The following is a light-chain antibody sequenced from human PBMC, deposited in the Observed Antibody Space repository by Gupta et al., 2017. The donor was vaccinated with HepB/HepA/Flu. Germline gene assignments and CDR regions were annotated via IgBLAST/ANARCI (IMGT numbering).Light chain of an antibody. J-gene: IGLJ2*01. V-gene: IGLV3-1*01. Sequence: SYELPQPPSVSVSPGQTASITCSGDKLGDKYACWYQQKPGQSPVLVIYQDSKRPSGIPERFSGSNSGNTATLTISGTQAMDEADYYCQAWDSCTVVFGGGTKLTVL. CDR2: QDS. CDR3: QAWDSCTVV. CDR1: KLGDKY.